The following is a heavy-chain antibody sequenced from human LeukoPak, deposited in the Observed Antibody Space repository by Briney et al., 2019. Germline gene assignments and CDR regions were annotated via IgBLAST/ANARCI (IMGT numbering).Heavy chain of an antibody. CDR2: INPNSGGT. CDR1: GYTFTGYY. CDR3: ARRSAPNYNDY. Sequence: ASVKASCKASGYTFTGYYMHWVRQAPGQGLEWMGWINPNSGGTNYAQKFQGRVTMTRDTSISPAYMELSRLRSDDTAVYYCARRSAPNYNDYWGQGTLVTVSS. D-gene: IGHD3-10*01. J-gene: IGHJ4*02. V-gene: IGHV1-2*02.